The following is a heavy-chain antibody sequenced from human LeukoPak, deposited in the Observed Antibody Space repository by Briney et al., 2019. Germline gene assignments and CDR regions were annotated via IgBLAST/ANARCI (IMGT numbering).Heavy chain of an antibody. J-gene: IGHJ6*02. CDR1: GFTFSSYE. CDR2: ISSSGSTK. Sequence: GGSLRLSCAASGFTFSSYEMNWVRQAPGKGLEWVSYISSSGSTKDYADSVKGRFTISRDNSKNTLYLQMNSLRAEDTAVYYCARDSYGMDVWGQGTTVTVSS. CDR3: ARDSYGMDV. V-gene: IGHV3-48*03.